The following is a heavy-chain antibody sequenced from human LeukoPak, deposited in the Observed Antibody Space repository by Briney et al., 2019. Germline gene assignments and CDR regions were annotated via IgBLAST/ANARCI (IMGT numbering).Heavy chain of an antibody. CDR1: GGSISSYC. Sequence: PSETLSLTCTVSGGSISSYCWSWIRQPAGKGLEWIGRIYTSGSTNYNPSLKGRVTISVDTSKNQFSLKLSSVTAADTAVYYCARGGGSYYPNYYYYYMDVWGKGTTVTVSS. J-gene: IGHJ6*03. V-gene: IGHV4-4*07. CDR2: IYTSGST. D-gene: IGHD1-26*01. CDR3: ARGGGSYYPNYYYYYMDV.